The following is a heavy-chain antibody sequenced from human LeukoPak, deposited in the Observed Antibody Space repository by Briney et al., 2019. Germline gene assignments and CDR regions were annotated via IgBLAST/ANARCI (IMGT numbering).Heavy chain of an antibody. CDR3: ARDTAVAGFIDY. CDR1: GYTFTGYY. V-gene: IGHV1-2*02. Sequence: ASVKVSCKASGYTFTGYYMHWVRQAPGQGLEWMGWLNPNSGGTNYAQKFQGRATMTRDTSISTAYMELSRLRFDDTAIYYCARDTAVAGFIDYWGQGILVTVSS. D-gene: IGHD6-19*01. CDR2: LNPNSGGT. J-gene: IGHJ4*02.